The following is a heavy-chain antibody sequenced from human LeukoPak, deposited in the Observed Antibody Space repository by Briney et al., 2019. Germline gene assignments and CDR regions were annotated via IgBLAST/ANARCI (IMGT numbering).Heavy chain of an antibody. D-gene: IGHD3-22*01. Sequence: PSETLSLTCTVSGGSISSYYWSWIRQPAGKGLEWIGRIYTSGSTNYNPSLKSRVTMSVDTSKNQFSLKLSSVTAADTAVYYCARDSRYYYDSSGYYEAYYYFDYWGQGTLVTVSS. CDR3: ARDSRYYYDSSGYYEAYYYFDY. CDR1: GGSISSYY. V-gene: IGHV4-4*07. CDR2: IYTSGST. J-gene: IGHJ4*02.